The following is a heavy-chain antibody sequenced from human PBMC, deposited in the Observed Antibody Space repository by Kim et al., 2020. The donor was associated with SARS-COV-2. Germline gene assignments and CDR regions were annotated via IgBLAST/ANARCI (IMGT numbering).Heavy chain of an antibody. CDR3: AKGKTGASYGSSDY. V-gene: IGHV3-23*01. D-gene: IGHD6-6*01. CDR2: ISGGEGNT. Sequence: GGSLRLSCAASGFTFNNDDMSWIRQAPGKGLEWVSSISGGEGNTYYADSVKGRFTISRDNSKNSLYLHMNSLRAEDTAVYYCAKGKTGASYGSSDYWGQG. CDR1: GFTFNNDD. J-gene: IGHJ4*02.